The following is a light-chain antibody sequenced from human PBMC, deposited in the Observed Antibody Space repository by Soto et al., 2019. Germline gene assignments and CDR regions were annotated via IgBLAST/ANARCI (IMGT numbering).Light chain of an antibody. CDR2: EVT. V-gene: IGLV2-14*01. J-gene: IGLJ1*01. Sequence: QSALTHPPSVSLSLGQAITISCSGTNSDVGAYNYVSWYQQHPGKAPKLIIREVTNRPSGVSSRFSGSKSGNTASLTISGLQAEDEADYYCCSATGDITYVVGTGTKVTVL. CDR1: NSDVGAYNY. CDR3: CSATGDITYV.